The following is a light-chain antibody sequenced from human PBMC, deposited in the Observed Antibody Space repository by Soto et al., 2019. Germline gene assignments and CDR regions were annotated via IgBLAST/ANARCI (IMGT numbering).Light chain of an antibody. CDR2: KAS. Sequence: DIQMTQSPSTLSGSVGDRVTITCRASQTISSWLAWYQQKPGKAPKLLIYKASTLTSGVPSRFSGSGSWTEFTLTIISLKHAQFATYSCQHYNSYSEAFGKGTKVELK. J-gene: IGKJ1*01. CDR3: QHYNSYSEA. CDR1: QTISSW. V-gene: IGKV1-5*03.